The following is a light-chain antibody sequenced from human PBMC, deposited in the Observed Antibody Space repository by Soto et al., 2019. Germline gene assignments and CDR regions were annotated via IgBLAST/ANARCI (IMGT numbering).Light chain of an antibody. V-gene: IGKV3-20*01. Sequence: EIVLTQSPGPLSLSPGERATLSCRASQSVSSSYLAWYQQKPGQAPRLLIYGASSRATGIPDRLSGSGSGTDFTLTISRLEPEDFAVYYCQQYGSPITLGQGTRLEIK. CDR1: QSVSSSY. J-gene: IGKJ5*01. CDR3: QQYGSPIT. CDR2: GAS.